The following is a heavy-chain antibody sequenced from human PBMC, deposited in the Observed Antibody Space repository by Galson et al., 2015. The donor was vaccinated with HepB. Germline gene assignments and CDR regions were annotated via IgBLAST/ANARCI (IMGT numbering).Heavy chain of an antibody. Sequence: SLRLSCAASGFTFTTYAMHWVRQAPGKGLEWVAVISYDGSNEYYADSVKGRFTISRDNSKNTLYLQMNSLRAEDTAVYYCARGHSSKADYFDYWGQGTLVTVSS. D-gene: IGHD2-15*01. V-gene: IGHV3-30-3*01. J-gene: IGHJ4*02. CDR2: ISYDGSNE. CDR1: GFTFTTYA. CDR3: ARGHSSKADYFDY.